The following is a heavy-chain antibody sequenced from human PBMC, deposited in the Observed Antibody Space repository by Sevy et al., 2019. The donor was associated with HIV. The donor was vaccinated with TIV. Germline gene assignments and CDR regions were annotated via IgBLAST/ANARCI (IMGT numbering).Heavy chain of an antibody. J-gene: IGHJ3*02. D-gene: IGHD1-26*01. Sequence: GGSLRLSCAASGFTFSTYWMHWVRQAPGKGLVWVSRINSDGNYRSYVESVEGRFTISRDNAQNTLFLQMSSLRVEDTAVYYCARESRGSLEGFDIWVQGTMVTVSS. CDR1: GFTFSTYW. CDR2: INSDGNYR. V-gene: IGHV3-74*01. CDR3: ARESRGSLEGFDI.